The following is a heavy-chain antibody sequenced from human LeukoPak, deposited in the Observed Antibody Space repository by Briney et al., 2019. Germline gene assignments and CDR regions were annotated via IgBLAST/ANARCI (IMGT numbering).Heavy chain of an antibody. V-gene: IGHV3-74*01. CDR2: INSDGSST. Sequence: GGSLRLSCAASGFTFSSYWMHWVRQAPGKGLVWVSRINSDGSSTSYADSVKGRFTISRDNAKNTLYLQMNSLRAEDTAVYYCASSEWFGEYYFDYWGQGTLVTVSS. D-gene: IGHD3-10*01. J-gene: IGHJ4*02. CDR3: ASSEWFGEYYFDY. CDR1: GFTFSSYW.